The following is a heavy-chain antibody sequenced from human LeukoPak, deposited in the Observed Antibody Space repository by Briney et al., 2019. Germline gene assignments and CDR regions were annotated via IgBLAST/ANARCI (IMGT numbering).Heavy chain of an antibody. V-gene: IGHV4-39*07. J-gene: IGHJ4*02. CDR1: GGSISSSSYY. D-gene: IGHD1-26*01. CDR3: ATAGGGATGY. CDR2: IYYSGST. Sequence: SETLSLTCTVSGGSISSSSYYWGWIRQPPGKGLEWIGSIYYSGSTYYNPSLKSRVTISVDTSKSQFSLKLSSVTAADTAVYYCATAGGGATGYWGQGTLVTVSS.